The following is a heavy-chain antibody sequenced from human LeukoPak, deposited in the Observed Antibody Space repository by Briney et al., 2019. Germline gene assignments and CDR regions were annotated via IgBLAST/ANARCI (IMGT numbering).Heavy chain of an antibody. V-gene: IGHV1-46*01. CDR1: GYTFTSYY. J-gene: IGHJ5*02. Sequence: GASVKVSCKESGYTFTSYYMHWVRQAPGQGLEWMGIINPSGGSTSYAQKFQGRVTMTRDTSTSTVYMELSSLRSEDTAVYYCARDLGGDYYDSSGYYLWGQGTLVTVSS. D-gene: IGHD3-22*01. CDR3: ARDLGGDYYDSSGYYL. CDR2: INPSGGST.